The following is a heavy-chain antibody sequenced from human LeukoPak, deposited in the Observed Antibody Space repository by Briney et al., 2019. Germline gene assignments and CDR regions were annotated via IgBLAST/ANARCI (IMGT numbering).Heavy chain of an antibody. Sequence: SETLSLTCTVSGGSISSSSYYWGWIRQPPGKGLEWIGSIYYSGSTYYNPSLKSQVTISVDTSKNQFSLKLSSVTAADTAVYYCARASARWLFDYWGQGTLVTVSS. CDR2: IYYSGST. V-gene: IGHV4-39*07. CDR1: GGSISSSSYY. CDR3: ARASARWLFDY. D-gene: IGHD4-23*01. J-gene: IGHJ4*02.